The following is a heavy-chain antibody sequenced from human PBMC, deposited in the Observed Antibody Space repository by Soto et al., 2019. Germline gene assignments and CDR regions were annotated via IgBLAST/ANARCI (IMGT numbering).Heavy chain of an antibody. V-gene: IGHV3-15*01. CDR2: IKSKTDGGTT. CDR3: TTPDSYAYYYYGMDV. CDR1: GFTFSNAW. J-gene: IGHJ6*02. D-gene: IGHD5-18*01. Sequence: GGSLRLSCAASGFTFSNAWMSWVRQAPGKGLEWVGRIKSKTDGGTTDYAAPVKGRFTISRDDSKNTLYLQMNSLKTEDTAVYYCTTPDSYAYYYYGMDVWGQGTTVTVSS.